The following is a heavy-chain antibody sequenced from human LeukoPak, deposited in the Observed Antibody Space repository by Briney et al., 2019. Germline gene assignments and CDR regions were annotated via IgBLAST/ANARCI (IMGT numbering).Heavy chain of an antibody. CDR3: ARRMAASATGGRFQD. CDR1: GFTFSSYA. D-gene: IGHD6-25*01. Sequence: GGSLRLSCAASGFTFSSYAMSWVRQAPGKGLEWVSAISGSGGSTYYADSVKGRFTISRDNSKNTLYLQMNSLRAEDTTVYYCARRMAASATGGRFQDWGQGSLVTVSS. V-gene: IGHV3-23*01. J-gene: IGHJ1*01. CDR2: ISGSGGST.